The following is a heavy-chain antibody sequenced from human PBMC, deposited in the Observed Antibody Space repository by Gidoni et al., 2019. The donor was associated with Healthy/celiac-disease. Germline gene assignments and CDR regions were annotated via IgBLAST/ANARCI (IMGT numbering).Heavy chain of an antibody. V-gene: IGHV4-4*07. CDR1: GGSISSYD. CDR3: ARTVAAAGPRGYYYYGMDV. J-gene: IGHJ6*04. Sequence: QVQLQESGPGLVKPSETLSLTCTVSGGSISSYDWSWIRQPAGKGLEWIGRIYTSGSTNYNPSLKSRVTMSVDTSKNQFSLKLSSVTAADTAVYYCARTVAAAGPRGYYYYGMDVWGKGTTVTVSS. CDR2: IYTSGST. D-gene: IGHD6-13*01.